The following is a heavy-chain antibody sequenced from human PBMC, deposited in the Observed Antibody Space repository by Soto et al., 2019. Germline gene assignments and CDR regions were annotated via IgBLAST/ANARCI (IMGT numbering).Heavy chain of an antibody. J-gene: IGHJ3*02. CDR3: ASPPTVYRAFDI. V-gene: IGHV3-74*01. D-gene: IGHD4-17*01. CDR1: GFTFSSYW. Sequence: GGSLRLSCAASGFTFSSYWMHWVRQAPGKGLVWVSRINSDGSSTSYADSVKGRFTISRDNAQNTLYLQMNSLRAEDTAVYYGASPPTVYRAFDIWGQGTMVTV. CDR2: INSDGSST.